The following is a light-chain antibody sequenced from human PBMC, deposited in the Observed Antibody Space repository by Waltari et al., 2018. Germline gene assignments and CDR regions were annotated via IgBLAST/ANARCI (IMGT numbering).Light chain of an antibody. CDR2: DAS. CDR3: QQYDNWPLT. V-gene: IGKV3D-15*01. Sequence: EIVLAQSPANLSLSPGERPTLSCRASQSVSSNLVWYQQRPGQAPRLLIYDASTRATGIPARFSGSGSETDFTLTISGLQSEDFAVYYCQQYDNWPLTFGGGTKVEIK. CDR1: QSVSSN. J-gene: IGKJ4*01.